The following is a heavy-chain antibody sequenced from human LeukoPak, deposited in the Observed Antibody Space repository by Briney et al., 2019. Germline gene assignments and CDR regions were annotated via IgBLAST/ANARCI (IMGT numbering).Heavy chain of an antibody. Sequence: ASVKVSCKASGYTFTSYGISWVRQAPGQGLEWMGWISAYNGNTNYAQKLQGRVTMTTDTSTSTAYMELRSLRSDDTAVYYCARAGVGYYDSSGYYPNFDYWGQGTLVTVSS. CDR2: ISAYNGNT. CDR1: GYTFTSYG. CDR3: ARAGVGYYDSSGYYPNFDY. V-gene: IGHV1-18*01. D-gene: IGHD3-22*01. J-gene: IGHJ4*02.